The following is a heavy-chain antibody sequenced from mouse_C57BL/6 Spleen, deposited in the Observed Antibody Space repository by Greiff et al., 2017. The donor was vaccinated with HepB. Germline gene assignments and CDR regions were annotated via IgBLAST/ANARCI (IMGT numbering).Heavy chain of an antibody. J-gene: IGHJ3*01. CDR2: IYPGDGDT. CDR3: ARSPRPVWFAY. V-gene: IGHV1-82*01. CDR1: GYAFSSSW. Sequence: QVQLKESGPELVKPGASVKISCKASGYAFSSSWMNWVKQRPGKGLEWIGRIYPGDGDTNYNGKFKGKATLTADKSSSTAYMQLSSLTSEDSAVYFCARSPRPVWFAYWGQGTLVTVSA.